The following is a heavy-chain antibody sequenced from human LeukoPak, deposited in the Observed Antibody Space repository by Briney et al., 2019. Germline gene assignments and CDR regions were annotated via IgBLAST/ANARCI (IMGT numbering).Heavy chain of an antibody. Sequence: ASVKVSCKASGYTFTSYYMHWVRQAPGQGFEWMGIINPSGGSTSYAQKFQGRVTMTRDMSTSTFYMELSSLRSDDTAVYYCARAPGGYSSGWFYYYYYYMDVWGKGTTVTISS. J-gene: IGHJ6*03. V-gene: IGHV1-46*01. CDR1: GYTFTSYY. D-gene: IGHD6-19*01. CDR3: ARAPGGYSSGWFYYYYYYMDV. CDR2: INPSGGST.